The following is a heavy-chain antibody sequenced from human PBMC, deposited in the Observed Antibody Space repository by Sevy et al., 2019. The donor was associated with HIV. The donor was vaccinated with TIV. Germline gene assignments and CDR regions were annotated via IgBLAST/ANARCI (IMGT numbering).Heavy chain of an antibody. CDR3: AKDRVWDLLGYFDY. Sequence: GESLKISCAASGFSFSTYAMSWVRQAPGKGLEWVSVINGSGGGTYYGDSVKGRFTISRDNSKNTLYLQMNSLRAEDTAVYYCAKDRVWDLLGYFDYWGQGTLVTVSS. D-gene: IGHD1-26*01. CDR2: INGSGGGT. V-gene: IGHV3-23*01. CDR1: GFSFSTYA. J-gene: IGHJ4*02.